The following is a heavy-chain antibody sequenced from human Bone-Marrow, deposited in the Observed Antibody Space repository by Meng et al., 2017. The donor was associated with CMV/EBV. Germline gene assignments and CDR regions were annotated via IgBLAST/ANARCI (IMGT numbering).Heavy chain of an antibody. Sequence: RLSCAASGFTFSSYAMHWVRQAPGKGLEWVAVISYDGSNKYYADSVKGRFTISRDNSKNTLYLQMNSLRAEDTAVYYCARAAQGFDPWGQGTLVTVSS. CDR2: ISYDGSNK. CDR3: ARAAQGFDP. CDR1: GFTFSSYA. J-gene: IGHJ5*02. V-gene: IGHV3-30-3*01.